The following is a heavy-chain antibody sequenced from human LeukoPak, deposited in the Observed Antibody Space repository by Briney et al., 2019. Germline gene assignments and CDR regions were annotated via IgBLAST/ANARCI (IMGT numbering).Heavy chain of an antibody. CDR3: AREDQDSSGYYYVSGRVDY. D-gene: IGHD3-22*01. J-gene: IGHJ4*02. CDR1: GYSFTSHY. CDR2: INPNSGGT. Sequence: ASVKVSCKSSGYSFTSHYMHWVRQAPGHGLEWMGWINPNSGGTNYAQKFQGRVTMTRDTSISTAYMELSRLRSDDTAVYYCAREDQDSSGYYYVSGRVDYWGQGTLVTVSS. V-gene: IGHV1-2*02.